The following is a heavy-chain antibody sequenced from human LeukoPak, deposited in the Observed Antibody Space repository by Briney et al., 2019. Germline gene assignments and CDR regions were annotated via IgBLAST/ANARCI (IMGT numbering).Heavy chain of an antibody. CDR2: FYTSGRT. CDR3: ASTNGIFGVEDDAFDI. D-gene: IGHD3-3*02. Sequence: SQTLSLTCTVCGGSLSSGSYYWRWLRQPAGRGLEWIGRFYTSGRTNYNPSLKSRVTISADTSKNQFSLKLSSVSAADTVVYCCASTNGIFGVEDDAFDIWGERTIVSASS. CDR1: GGSLSSGSYY. V-gene: IGHV4-61*02. J-gene: IGHJ3*02.